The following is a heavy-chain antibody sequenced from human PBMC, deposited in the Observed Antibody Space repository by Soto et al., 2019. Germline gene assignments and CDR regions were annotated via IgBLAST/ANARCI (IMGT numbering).Heavy chain of an antibody. J-gene: IGHJ4*02. V-gene: IGHV3-30*18. D-gene: IGHD2-2*01. CDR2: ISYDGSNK. Sequence: ESGGGVVQPGRSLRLSCAASGFTFSSYGMHWVRQAPGKGLEWVAVISYDGSNKYYADSVKGRFTISRDNSKNTLYLQMNSLRAEDTAVYYCAKNLNQLSLDYWGQGTLVTVSS. CDR1: GFTFSSYG. CDR3: AKNLNQLSLDY.